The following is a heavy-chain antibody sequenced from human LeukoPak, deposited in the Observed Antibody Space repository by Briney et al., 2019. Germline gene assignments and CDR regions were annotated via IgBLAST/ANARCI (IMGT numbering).Heavy chain of an antibody. CDR2: ISDSGRNT. D-gene: IGHD2-2*01. V-gene: IGHV3-23*01. Sequence: GGSLRLSCAASGFTFSIYAMNWVRQAPGKGLEWVSVISDSGRNTYYSDSVKGRFTTSRDNSESTVYLQMNSLTAEDTAQYYCATGCVGSPNCQTTGYDHWGQGTLVTVSS. J-gene: IGHJ4*02. CDR3: ATGCVGSPNCQTTGYDH. CDR1: GFTFSIYA.